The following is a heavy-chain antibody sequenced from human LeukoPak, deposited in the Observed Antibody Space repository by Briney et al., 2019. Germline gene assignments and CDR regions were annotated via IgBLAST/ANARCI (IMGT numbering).Heavy chain of an antibody. Sequence: ASVKVSCKASGGTFSSYAISWVRQAPGQGLEWMGGIIPIIGRANYAQKFQGRVTITADESTSTAYMELSSLVLLDKRRYYCAREGALGYSGYGEFDYWGQGTLVTVSS. D-gene: IGHD5-12*01. CDR3: AREGALGYSGYGEFDY. CDR1: GGTFSSYA. J-gene: IGHJ4*02. V-gene: IGHV1-69*01. CDR2: IIPIIGRA.